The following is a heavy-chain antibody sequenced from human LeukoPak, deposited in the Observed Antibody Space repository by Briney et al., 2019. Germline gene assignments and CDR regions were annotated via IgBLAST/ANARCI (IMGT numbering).Heavy chain of an antibody. J-gene: IGHJ4*02. V-gene: IGHV3-30*02. CDR1: GFTFSSYG. CDR3: AKLYSSSSLDY. CDR2: IRYDGSNK. D-gene: IGHD6-13*01. Sequence: GGSLRLPCAASGFTFSSYGMHWVRQAPGKGLEWVAFIRYDGSNKYYADSVKGRFTISRDNSKNTLCLQMNSLRAEDTAVYYCAKLYSSSSLDYWGQGTLVTVSS.